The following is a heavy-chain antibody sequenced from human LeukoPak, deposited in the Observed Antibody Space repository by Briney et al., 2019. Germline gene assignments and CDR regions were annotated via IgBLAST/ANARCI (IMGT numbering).Heavy chain of an antibody. D-gene: IGHD3-10*01. V-gene: IGHV1-2*02. J-gene: IGHJ3*02. Sequence: ASVKVSCKASGYTFTGYYMHWVRQAPGQGLEWMGWINPNSGGTNYAQKFQGRVTMTRDTSISTAYMELSRLRSDDTAVYYCARAGGYYGSGSEAFDIWGQGTMVTASS. CDR3: ARAGGYYGSGSEAFDI. CDR2: INPNSGGT. CDR1: GYTFTGYY.